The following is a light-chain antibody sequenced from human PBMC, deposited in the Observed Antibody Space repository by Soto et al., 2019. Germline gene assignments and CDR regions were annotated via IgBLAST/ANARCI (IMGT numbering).Light chain of an antibody. V-gene: IGKV1-5*01. Sequence: DVQLTQAPSTLSASVGDRVTITCRASQSIGNWLAWYQQKPGKAPNLLIYDASTLENGVPSRFSGSASGTDFTLTISSLQPYDFATHYCQQYNSYSPRTFGQGTKVDIK. J-gene: IGKJ1*01. CDR3: QQYNSYSPRT. CDR1: QSIGNW. CDR2: DAS.